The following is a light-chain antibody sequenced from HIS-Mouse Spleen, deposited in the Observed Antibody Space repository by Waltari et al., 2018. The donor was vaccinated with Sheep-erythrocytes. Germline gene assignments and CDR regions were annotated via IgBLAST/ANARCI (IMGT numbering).Light chain of an antibody. CDR1: SSDACGYTY. J-gene: IGLJ1*01. CDR2: DVS. V-gene: IGLV2-11*01. CDR3: CSYAGSYNHV. Sequence: QSALTQPRSVSGSPGQSVTISCTGTSSDACGYTYVSWYQHHPGKAPKLMIYDVSKRPSGVPDRFSGSKSGNTASLTISGLQAEDEADYYCCSYAGSYNHVFATGTKVTVL.